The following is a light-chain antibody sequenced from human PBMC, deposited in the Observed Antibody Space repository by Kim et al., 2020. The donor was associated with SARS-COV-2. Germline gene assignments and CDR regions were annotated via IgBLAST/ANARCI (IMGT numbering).Light chain of an antibody. Sequence: EIVMTQSPATLSLSPGERATLSCRASQSVSSYFAWYQQKPGQAPRLLIYGASTRATGIPARFSGSGSGTEVTLTISSLQSEDFAVYYCKQYNNWPPITFGQGTRLEIK. CDR3: KQYNNWPPIT. J-gene: IGKJ5*01. CDR1: QSVSSY. V-gene: IGKV3-15*01. CDR2: GAS.